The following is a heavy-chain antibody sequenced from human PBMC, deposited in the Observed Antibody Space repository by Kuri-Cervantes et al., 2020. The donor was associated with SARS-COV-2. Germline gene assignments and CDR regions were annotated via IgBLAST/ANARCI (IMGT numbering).Heavy chain of an antibody. J-gene: IGHJ4*02. V-gene: IGHV4-34*01. CDR3: ARVQWLVHVVFDY. CDR1: GGSFSGYY. CDR2: IYHSGST. Sequence: SETLSLTCAVYGGSFSGYYWSWIRQPPGKGLEWIGSIYHSGSTYYNPSLKSRVTISVDTSKNQFSLKLSSVTAADTAVYYCARVQWLVHVVFDYWGQGTLVTVSS. D-gene: IGHD6-19*01.